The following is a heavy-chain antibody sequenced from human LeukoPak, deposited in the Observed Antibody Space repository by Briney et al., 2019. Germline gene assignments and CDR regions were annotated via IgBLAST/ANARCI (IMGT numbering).Heavy chain of an antibody. CDR1: GYTFTDYY. V-gene: IGHV1-2*02. J-gene: IGHJ4*02. CDR3: ARALDTLPSYATDY. Sequence: GASVKVSCKASGYTFTDYYVHWVRQAPGQGLEWMGWINPKSGATNYAQKFQGRVTMTRDTSISAGYMELSRLTSDDTAVYYCARALDTLPSYATDYWGQGTLVTVSS. D-gene: IGHD3-3*02. CDR2: INPKSGAT.